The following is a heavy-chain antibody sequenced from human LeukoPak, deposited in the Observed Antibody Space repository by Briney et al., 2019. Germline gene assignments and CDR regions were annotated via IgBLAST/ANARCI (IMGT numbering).Heavy chain of an antibody. Sequence: ASVTVSCKASGYTFTGYYMHWVRQAPGQGLEWMGWINPNSGGTNYAQKFQGRVTMTRDTSISTAYMELSRLRSDDTAVYYCARDGFTYYYDSSGYPAGYWGQGTLVTVSS. V-gene: IGHV1-2*02. CDR2: INPNSGGT. CDR3: ARDGFTYYYDSSGYPAGY. D-gene: IGHD3-22*01. CDR1: GYTFTGYY. J-gene: IGHJ4*02.